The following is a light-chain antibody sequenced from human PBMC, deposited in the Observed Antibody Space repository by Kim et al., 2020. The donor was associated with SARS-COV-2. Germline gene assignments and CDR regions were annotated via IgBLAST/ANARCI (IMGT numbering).Light chain of an antibody. Sequence: RATINCKSSQSVLYSSNNKNYLAWYQQKPGQPPKLLIYGASTRESGVPDRFSGSGSGTDFTLTISSLQAEDVAVYYCQQYYSTRLTFGGGTKLEI. CDR1: QSVLYSSNNKNY. CDR2: GAS. J-gene: IGKJ4*01. V-gene: IGKV4-1*01. CDR3: QQYYSTRLT.